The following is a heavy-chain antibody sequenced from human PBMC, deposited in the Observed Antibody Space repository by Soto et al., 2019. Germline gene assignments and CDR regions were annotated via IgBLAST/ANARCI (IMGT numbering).Heavy chain of an antibody. V-gene: IGHV3-7*05. CDR3: AREYYDSSGYHYVFFSGYFDY. CDR2: IKQDGSEK. Sequence: GGSLRLSCAASGFTFSSYWMSWVRQAPGKGLEWVANIKQDGSEKYYVDSVKGRFTISRDNAKNSLYLQMNSLRAEDTAVYYCAREYYDSSGYHYVFFSGYFDYWGQGTLVTVSS. CDR1: GFTFSSYW. D-gene: IGHD3-22*01. J-gene: IGHJ4*02.